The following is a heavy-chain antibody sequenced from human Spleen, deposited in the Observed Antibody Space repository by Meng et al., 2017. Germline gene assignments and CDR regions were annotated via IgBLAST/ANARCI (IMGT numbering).Heavy chain of an antibody. CDR2: ISSSGSTI. Sequence: GESLKISCAASGFTFSSYEMNWVRQAPGKGLEWVSYISSSGSTIYYADSVKGRFTIARDNAKNSLYLQMNSLRAEDTAVYYCASPDFWSGYSVVYWGQGTLVTVSS. D-gene: IGHD3-3*01. J-gene: IGHJ4*02. CDR3: ASPDFWSGYSVVY. CDR1: GFTFSSYE. V-gene: IGHV3-48*03.